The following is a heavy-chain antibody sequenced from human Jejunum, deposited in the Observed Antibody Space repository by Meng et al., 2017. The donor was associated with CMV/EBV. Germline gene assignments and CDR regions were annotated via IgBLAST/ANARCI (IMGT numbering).Heavy chain of an antibody. J-gene: IGHJ4*02. Sequence: QVQLRQSGPEVKKPGAPVKVSCETSGYSFTDYYIHWVRQAPGRGLEWMGYIDPYTGDTNYAQGFQDRVTMSRDKSVWAAYMEVNSLRSDDTAIYYCARAGPFLIYGGSKRLDYWGQGTLVTVSS. CDR3: ARAGPFLIYGGSKRLDY. V-gene: IGHV1-2*02. D-gene: IGHD4-23*01. CDR1: GYSFTDYY. CDR2: IDPYTGDT.